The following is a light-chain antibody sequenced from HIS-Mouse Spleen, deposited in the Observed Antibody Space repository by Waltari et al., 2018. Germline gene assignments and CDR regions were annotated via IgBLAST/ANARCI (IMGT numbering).Light chain of an antibody. CDR1: QGISSA. CDR3: QQFNSYLALT. Sequence: AIQLTQSPSSLSAPVGHRVTITCRASQGISSALAWYQQKPGKAPKLLIYDASSLESGVPSRFSGSGSGTDFTLTISSLQPEDFATYYCQQFNSYLALTFGGGTKVEIK. V-gene: IGKV1-13*02. CDR2: DAS. J-gene: IGKJ4*01.